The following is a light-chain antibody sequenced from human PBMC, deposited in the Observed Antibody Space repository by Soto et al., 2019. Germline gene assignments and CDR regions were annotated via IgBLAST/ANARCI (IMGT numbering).Light chain of an antibody. CDR2: GAS. V-gene: IGKV3-11*01. Sequence: EIVLTQSPATLSLSPGERATLSCRASQSVSSYLAWYQQKPGQTPRLLIYGASNRATGVPGRFSGSGSGTDFTLTISSLDPEDFAVYFCQQRANWPLTFGGGTKVEIK. J-gene: IGKJ4*01. CDR1: QSVSSY. CDR3: QQRANWPLT.